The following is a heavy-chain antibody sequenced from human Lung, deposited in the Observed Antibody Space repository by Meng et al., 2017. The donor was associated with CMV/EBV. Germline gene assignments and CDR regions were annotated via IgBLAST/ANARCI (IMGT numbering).Heavy chain of an antibody. Sequence: GPAMLKLPDTLSLPGPGSGCSISSGSYYWACIRQPPVEGLEWIGSVVYSGTTYYTSSLKSRVSISVDTSKNQFSLKLSSVTAADTAVYYCARHHHSPTFNYWGQGTLVTVSS. J-gene: IGHJ4*02. CDR3: ARHHHSPTFNY. D-gene: IGHD1-14*01. CDR1: GCSISSGSYY. V-gene: IGHV4-39*01. CDR2: VVYSGTT.